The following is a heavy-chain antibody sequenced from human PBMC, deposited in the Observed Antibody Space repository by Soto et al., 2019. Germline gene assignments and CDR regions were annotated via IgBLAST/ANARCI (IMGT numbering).Heavy chain of an antibody. CDR2: IDWNGGTK. CDR3: AKDTSTSGYDFYYFDY. J-gene: IGHJ4*02. V-gene: IGHV3-9*01. Sequence: GGSLRLSCASCGFTFYDYAMDWVRQAPGKGLEWVSGIDWNGGTKGYADSVKGRFTISRDNAKNSLYLQMNSLRAEDTAFYYCAKDTSTSGYDFYYFDYWGQGTLVTVSS. CDR1: GFTFYDYA. D-gene: IGHD5-12*01.